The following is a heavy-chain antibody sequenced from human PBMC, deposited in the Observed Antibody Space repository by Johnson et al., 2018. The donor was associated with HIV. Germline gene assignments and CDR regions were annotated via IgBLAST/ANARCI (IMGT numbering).Heavy chain of an antibody. Sequence: VQLVESGGGLVQPGGSLRLSCAASGFIVSSKYMTWFRQAPGKGLEWVGRIRSKANSYATAYAASVKGRFTISRDDSKNTAYLQMNSLKTEDTAVYYCAKVGIVGATTGAFDIWGQGTMVTVSS. V-gene: IGHV3-73*01. CDR2: IRSKANSYAT. CDR1: GFIVSSKY. D-gene: IGHD1-26*01. CDR3: AKVGIVGATTGAFDI. J-gene: IGHJ3*02.